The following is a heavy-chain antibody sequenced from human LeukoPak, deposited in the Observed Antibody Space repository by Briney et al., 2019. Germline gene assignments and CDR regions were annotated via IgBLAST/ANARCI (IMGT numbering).Heavy chain of an antibody. CDR2: TYYRSNWFY. CDR3: VRDGEGGLDYFDF. CDR1: GDSVSINGAA. V-gene: IGHV6-1*01. D-gene: IGHD3-16*01. Sequence: SQTLSLTCAISGDSVSINGAAWNWIRQSPSGGLEWLGRTYYRSNWFYGYALSLRGRITITPDTSKNQFSLHLNSVTPEDTAVYYCVRDGEGGLDYFDFWGRGTLVTVSS. J-gene: IGHJ4*02.